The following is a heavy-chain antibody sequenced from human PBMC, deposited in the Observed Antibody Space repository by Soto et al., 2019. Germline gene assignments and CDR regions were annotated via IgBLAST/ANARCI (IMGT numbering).Heavy chain of an antibody. V-gene: IGHV3-23*01. CDR1: GFSFSSYA. Sequence: PGGSLRLSCAASGFSFSSYAMSWVRQAPGKGLEWVSVISGSGGSTYYADSVKGRFTISRDNSKSTLYLQMNDLRAEDTAVYFCAKVTYGYYYGVDVWGQGTTVTVSS. J-gene: IGHJ6*02. CDR3: AKVTYGYYYGVDV. CDR2: ISGSGGST. D-gene: IGHD3-10*01.